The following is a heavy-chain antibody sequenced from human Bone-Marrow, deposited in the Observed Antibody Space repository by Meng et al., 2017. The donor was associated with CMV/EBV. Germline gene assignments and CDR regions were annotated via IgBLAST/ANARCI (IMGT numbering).Heavy chain of an antibody. D-gene: IGHD3-22*01. CDR2: IIPILGIA. Sequence: TFSSYDISWVRQAPGQGLEWMGGIIPILGIANYAQKFQGRVTITADKSTSTAYMELSSLRSEDTAVYYCARESVTMIVVVSGPFDPWGQGTLVTVSS. J-gene: IGHJ5*02. V-gene: IGHV1-69*10. CDR3: ARESVTMIVVVSGPFDP. CDR1: TFSSYD.